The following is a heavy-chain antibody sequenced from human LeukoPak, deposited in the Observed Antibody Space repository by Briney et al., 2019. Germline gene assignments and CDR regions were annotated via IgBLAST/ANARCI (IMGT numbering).Heavy chain of an antibody. CDR2: MNPNNGNT. Sequence: ASVKVFCKASGYTFTSYDIHWVRQATGQGLEWMGRMNPNNGNTGDAQKFQGRVTVTRDPSISTAYMELSSLRSEDTGVYFCARALAGTAELDVWGKGTTVTVAS. D-gene: IGHD1-1*01. J-gene: IGHJ6*04. CDR1: GYTFTSYD. CDR3: ARALAGTAELDV. V-gene: IGHV1-8*01.